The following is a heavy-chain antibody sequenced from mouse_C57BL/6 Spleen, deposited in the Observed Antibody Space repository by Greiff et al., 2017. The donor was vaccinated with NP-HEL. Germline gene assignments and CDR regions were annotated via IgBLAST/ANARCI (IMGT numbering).Heavy chain of an antibody. CDR2: INPNNGGT. V-gene: IGHV1-26*01. CDR3: ARSVGYYVRYYFDY. D-gene: IGHD2-3*01. J-gene: IGHJ2*01. CDR1: GYTFTDYY. Sequence: EVQLQQSGPELVKPGASVKISCKASGYTFTDYYMNWVKQSHGKSLEWIGDINPNNGGTSYNQKFKGKATLAVDKSASTAYMELRNLTSVDSAVYYCARSVGYYVRYYFDYWGQGTTLTVSS.